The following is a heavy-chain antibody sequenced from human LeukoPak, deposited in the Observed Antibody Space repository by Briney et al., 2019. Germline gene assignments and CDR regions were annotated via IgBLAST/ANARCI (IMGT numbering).Heavy chain of an antibody. CDR1: XFTFSDYT. J-gene: IGHJ4*02. V-gene: IGHV3-30*04. CDR3: AREWTYSSGWSASGY. CDR2: ILYDGRK. Sequence: GGSLRLSCAASXFTFSDYTMHWVRQAPGKGLEWVALILYDGRKYYADSVKGRFIISRDNSKNTLFLQMNSLRPEDTALYYCAREWTYSSGWSASGYWGQGTLVTVSS. D-gene: IGHD6-19*01.